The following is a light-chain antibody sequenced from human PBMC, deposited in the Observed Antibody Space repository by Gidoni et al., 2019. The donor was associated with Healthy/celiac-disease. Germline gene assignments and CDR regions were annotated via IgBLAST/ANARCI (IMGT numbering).Light chain of an antibody. J-gene: IGKJ1*01. CDR1: QSISSW. Sequence: DIQMTQSPSTLSASVGDRVTITCRASQSISSWLAWYQQKPGKAPKLLIYKASSLESGVPSRFSDSGSGTEFTLTISSLQPDDFATYYGQQYNSYSTFXXXTKVEIK. V-gene: IGKV1-5*03. CDR3: QQYNSYST. CDR2: KAS.